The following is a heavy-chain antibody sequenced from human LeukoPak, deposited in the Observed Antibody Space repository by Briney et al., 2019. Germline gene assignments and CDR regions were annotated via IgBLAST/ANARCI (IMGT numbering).Heavy chain of an antibody. CDR3: AKEDFGGSYFDY. CDR2: ISSDGTNK. CDR1: GFTFSNYG. Sequence: GGSLRLSCAPSGFTFSNYGMHWVRQAPGKGLEWVAAISSDGTNKLYADSVEGRFTISRDHSKNTLYLQMNSLRPEDTSMYYCAKEDFGGSYFDYWGQGTLVTVSS. V-gene: IGHV3-30*18. D-gene: IGHD3-10*01. J-gene: IGHJ4*02.